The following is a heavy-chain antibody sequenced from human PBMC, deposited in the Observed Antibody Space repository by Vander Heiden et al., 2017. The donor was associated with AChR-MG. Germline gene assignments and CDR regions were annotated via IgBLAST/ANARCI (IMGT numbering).Heavy chain of an antibody. CDR1: GGSFGGYY. J-gene: IGHJ4*02. D-gene: IGHD2-21*02. CDR2: INHSGST. V-gene: IGHV4-34*01. CDR3: ARSGDAAG. Sequence: QVQLQQWGAGLLKPSETLSLTCAIYGGSFGGYYWSWNRQPPGKGLEWSGEINHSGSTNYNPSLKSRVTISLDTPKKQFSLKLSSVTAADTAVYDCARSGDAAGWGQGTLVTVSS.